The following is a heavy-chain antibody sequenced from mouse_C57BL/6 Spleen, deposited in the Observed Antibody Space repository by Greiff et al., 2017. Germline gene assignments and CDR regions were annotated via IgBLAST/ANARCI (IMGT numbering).Heavy chain of an antibody. V-gene: IGHV1-59*01. J-gene: IGHJ2*01. CDR3: ARGLRRGYYFDY. CDR2: IYPSDSYT. CDR1: GYTFTSYW. D-gene: IGHD2-4*01. Sequence: VQLQQPGAELVRPGTSVKLSCKASGYTFTSYWLHWVKQRPGQGLEWIGVIYPSDSYTNYNQKFKGKATLTVDTSSSTAYMQLSSLTSEDSAVYYCARGLRRGYYFDYWGQGTTLTVSS.